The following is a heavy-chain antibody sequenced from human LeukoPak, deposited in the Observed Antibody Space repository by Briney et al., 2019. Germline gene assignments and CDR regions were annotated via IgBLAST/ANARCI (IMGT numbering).Heavy chain of an antibody. CDR2: ISSSGSTI. CDR1: GFSFSDYY. D-gene: IGHD4-17*01. CDR3: AKCRRDYGDTGDY. J-gene: IGHJ4*02. Sequence: GGSLRLSCAASGFSFSDYYMTWFRQAPGKGLEWVSYISSSGSTIYYADSVKGRFTISRDNSKNTLYLQMNSLRAEDTAVYYCAKCRRDYGDTGDYWGQGTLVTVSS. V-gene: IGHV3-11*01.